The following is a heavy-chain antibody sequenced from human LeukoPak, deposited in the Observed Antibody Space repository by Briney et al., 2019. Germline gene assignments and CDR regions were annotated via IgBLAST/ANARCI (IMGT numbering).Heavy chain of an antibody. Sequence: PGGSLRLSCAASGFTVSSNYMSWVRQAPGKGLEWVSVIYSGGSTYYADSVKGRFTISRDNSKNTLYLQMNSLRVEDTAVYYCAKDRIVGATTSYDYFDYWGQGTLVTVSS. J-gene: IGHJ4*02. CDR1: GFTVSSNY. CDR3: AKDRIVGATTSYDYFDY. V-gene: IGHV3-66*01. D-gene: IGHD1-26*01. CDR2: IYSGGST.